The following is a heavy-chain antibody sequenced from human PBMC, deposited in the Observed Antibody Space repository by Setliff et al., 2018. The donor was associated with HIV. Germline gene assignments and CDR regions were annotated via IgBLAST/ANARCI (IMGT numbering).Heavy chain of an antibody. Sequence: PSETLSLTCTVSGDSITSSTYYWGWIRQSPGKGLEWIGSSYSYRGRRYYNPSLKSRVSMSVDTSKNQFYLHLSSVTAADTAVYYCARVSPLTHYYYMDMWGKGTTVTVSS. CDR2: SYSYRGRR. D-gene: IGHD7-27*01. CDR3: ARVSPLTHYYYMDM. CDR1: GDSITSSTYY. V-gene: IGHV4-39*07. J-gene: IGHJ6*03.